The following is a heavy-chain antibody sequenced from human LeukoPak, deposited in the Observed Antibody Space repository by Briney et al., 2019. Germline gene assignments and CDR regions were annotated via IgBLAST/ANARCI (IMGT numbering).Heavy chain of an antibody. CDR1: GFTFSSYA. Sequence: GGSLRLSCAASGFTFSSYAMRWVRQAPGKGLEWVAVISYDGSNKYYADSVKGRFTISRDNSKNTLYLQMNSLRAEDTAVYYCARPDILTGLIWGQGTMVTVSS. CDR3: ARPDILTGLI. CDR2: ISYDGSNK. J-gene: IGHJ3*02. D-gene: IGHD3-9*01. V-gene: IGHV3-30-3*01.